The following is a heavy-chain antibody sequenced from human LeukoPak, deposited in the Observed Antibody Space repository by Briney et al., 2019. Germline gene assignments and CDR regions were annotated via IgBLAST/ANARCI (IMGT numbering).Heavy chain of an antibody. CDR2: IYFSGNT. D-gene: IGHD3-10*01. CDR1: GGSIRSSGHF. Sequence: PSETLSLTCSLSGGSIRSSGHFWGWVRQSPGKGLEWIGSIYFSGNTYYNPSLESRVTISVDTSKNQFSLKLRSVTAADTAVYYCARESSGSSARDYWGQGTLVTVSS. J-gene: IGHJ4*02. CDR3: ARESSGSSARDY. V-gene: IGHV4-39*07.